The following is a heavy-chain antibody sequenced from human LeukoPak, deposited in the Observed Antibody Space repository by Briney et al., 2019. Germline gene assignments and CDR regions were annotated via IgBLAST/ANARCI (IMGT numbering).Heavy chain of an antibody. V-gene: IGHV3-23*01. Sequence: GGSLRLSCAASGFTFSSYAMSWVRQAPGKGLEWVSAISGSGGSTYXAXXXXXXXTISRDNSKNTLYLQMNSLRAEDTAVYYCAXXXXAXAXXIXAFDIWGQGTMVTVSS. CDR1: GFTFSSYA. D-gene: IGHD6-19*01. CDR2: ISGSGGST. J-gene: IGHJ3*02. CDR3: AXXXXAXAXXIXAFDI.